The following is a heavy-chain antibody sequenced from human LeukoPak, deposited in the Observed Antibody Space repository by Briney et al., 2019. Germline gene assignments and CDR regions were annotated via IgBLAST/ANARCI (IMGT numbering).Heavy chain of an antibody. J-gene: IGHJ4*02. CDR2: IIPIFGTA. D-gene: IGHD4-11*01. V-gene: IGHV1-69*06. Sequence: SVKVSCKASGGTFSSSAISWVRQAPGQGLEWMGGIIPIFGTANYAQKFQGRVTITADKSTSTAYMDLSSLRSEDTAVYYCARVKSETVTTPIQPFDYWGQGTLVTVSS. CDR1: GGTFSSSA. CDR3: ARVKSETVTTPIQPFDY.